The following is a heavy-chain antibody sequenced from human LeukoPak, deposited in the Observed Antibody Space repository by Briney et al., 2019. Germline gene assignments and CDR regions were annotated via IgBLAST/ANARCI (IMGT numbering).Heavy chain of an antibody. D-gene: IGHD2-21*02. CDR3: AKTLRSGDWYFDY. Sequence: PGRSLRLSCAASGFTFSSYAMHWVRQAPGKGLEWVAVISYDGSNKYYADSVKGRFTTSRDNSKNTLYLQMNGLRVEDTAVYYCAKTLRSGDWYFDYWGQGTLVTVSS. J-gene: IGHJ4*02. V-gene: IGHV3-30-3*01. CDR1: GFTFSSYA. CDR2: ISYDGSNK.